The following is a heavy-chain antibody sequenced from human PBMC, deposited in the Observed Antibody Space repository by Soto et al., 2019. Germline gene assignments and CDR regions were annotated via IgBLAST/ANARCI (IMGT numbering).Heavy chain of an antibody. D-gene: IGHD4-17*01. CDR2: IYYSGST. J-gene: IGHJ3*02. CDR1: GGSISSSSYY. CDR3: ARPGKDGAMAGAFDI. Sequence: QLQLQESGPGLVKPSETLSLTCTVSGGSISSSSYYWGWIRQPPGKGLEWIGSIYYSGSTYYNPSLKSRVTISVDTSKNQCSLKLSSVTAADTAVYYCARPGKDGAMAGAFDIWGQGTMVTVSS. V-gene: IGHV4-39*01.